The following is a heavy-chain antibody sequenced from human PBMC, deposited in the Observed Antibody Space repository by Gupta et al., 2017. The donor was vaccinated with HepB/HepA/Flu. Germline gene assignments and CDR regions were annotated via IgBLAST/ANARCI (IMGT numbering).Heavy chain of an antibody. CDR2: ISYDGSNK. Sequence: QVQLVESGGGVVQPGRSLRLSCAASGFTFSSYGLHWVRQAPGKGLEWVAVISYDGSNKYYADSVKGRFTISRDNSKNTLYLQMNSLRAEDTAVYYCAKPYAAARLARTLGTLAYFDYWGQGTLVTVSS. V-gene: IGHV3-30*18. CDR3: AKPYAAARLARTLGTLAYFDY. CDR1: GFTFSSYG. D-gene: IGHD6-13*01. J-gene: IGHJ4*02.